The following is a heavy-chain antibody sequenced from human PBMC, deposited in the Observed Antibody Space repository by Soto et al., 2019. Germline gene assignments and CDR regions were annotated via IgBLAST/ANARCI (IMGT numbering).Heavy chain of an antibody. J-gene: IGHJ4*02. D-gene: IGHD1-26*01. Sequence: GGSLRLSCAVSGFIFTRYSMNWVRQAPGKGLEWVSSIGTSGSYIYDTDSVKGRFTIFRDNTKDSLYLQMNSLRAEDTAIYYCARGSAFIGLDYWGQGT. CDR3: ARGSAFIGLDY. CDR2: IGTSGSYI. CDR1: GFIFTRYS. V-gene: IGHV3-21*01.